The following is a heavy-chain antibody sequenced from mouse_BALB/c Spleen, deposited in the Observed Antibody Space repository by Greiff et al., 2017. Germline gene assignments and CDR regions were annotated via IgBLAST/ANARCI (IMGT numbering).Heavy chain of an antibody. J-gene: IGHJ4*01. V-gene: IGHV5-12-2*01. CDR1: GFTFSSYT. Sequence: EVQRVESGGGLVQPGGSLKLSCAASGFTFSSYTMSWVRQTPEKRLEWVAYISNGGGSTYYPDTVKGRFTISRDNAKNTLYLQMSSLKSEDTAMYYCSRHRSYYGSSYSYAMDYWGQGTSVTVSS. CDR3: SRHRSYYGSSYSYAMDY. CDR2: ISNGGGST. D-gene: IGHD1-1*01.